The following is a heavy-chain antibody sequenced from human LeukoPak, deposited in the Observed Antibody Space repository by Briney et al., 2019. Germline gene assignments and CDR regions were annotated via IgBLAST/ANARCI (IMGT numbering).Heavy chain of an antibody. Sequence: SETLSLTCTVSGGSISSGGYYWSWIRQHPGKGLEWIGYMYYSGSTYHNPSLKSRVTISVDTSKNQFSLRLSSVTAADTAVYYCARAGLPVVITPLYGMDVWGQGTTVTVSS. CDR3: ARAGLPVVITPLYGMDV. V-gene: IGHV4-31*03. D-gene: IGHD3-22*01. CDR2: MYYSGST. CDR1: GGSISSGGYY. J-gene: IGHJ6*02.